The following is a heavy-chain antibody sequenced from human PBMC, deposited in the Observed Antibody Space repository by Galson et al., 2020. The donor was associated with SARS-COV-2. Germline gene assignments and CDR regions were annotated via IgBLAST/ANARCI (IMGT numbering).Heavy chain of an antibody. Sequence: NSGGSLRLSCAASGFTFSDYYMSWIRQAPGKGLEWVSYISSSGSTIYYADSVKGRFTISRDNAKNSLYLQMNSLRAEDTAVYYCARDLVAAAGNYYYYGIDVWGQGTTVTVSS. CDR3: ARDLVAAAGNYYYYGIDV. CDR1: GFTFSDYY. V-gene: IGHV3-11*01. D-gene: IGHD6-13*01. CDR2: ISSSGSTI. J-gene: IGHJ6*02.